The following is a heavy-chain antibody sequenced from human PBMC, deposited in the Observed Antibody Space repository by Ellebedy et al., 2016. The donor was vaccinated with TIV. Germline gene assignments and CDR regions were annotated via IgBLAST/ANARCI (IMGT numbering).Heavy chain of an antibody. J-gene: IGHJ6*03. Sequence: ASVKVSCXASGYTFNDYYLHWVRQAPGQGLEWMGWINPNSGGTNYAQKFQGRVTMTRDTSISTAYMELNRLRSDDTAVYYCARVVPALRDRIVYYYYYMDVWGKGTTVTVSS. CDR2: INPNSGGT. CDR1: GYTFNDYY. CDR3: ARVVPALRDRIVYYYYYMDV. D-gene: IGHD2-2*01. V-gene: IGHV1-2*02.